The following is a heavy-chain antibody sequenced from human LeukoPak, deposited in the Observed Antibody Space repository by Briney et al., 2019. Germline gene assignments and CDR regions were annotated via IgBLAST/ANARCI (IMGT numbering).Heavy chain of an antibody. CDR2: TKEDGSEK. CDR3: ARELYYYDSSGYYYFDY. J-gene: IGHJ4*02. CDR1: GFTFSSHW. Sequence: PGGSLRLSCVTSGFTFSSHWMSWVRQAPGKGLEWVANTKEDGSEKYYVDSLKGRFTISRDNAKNSPYLQMNSLRAEDTAVYYCARELYYYDSSGYYYFDYWGQGTLVTVSP. D-gene: IGHD3-22*01. V-gene: IGHV3-7*01.